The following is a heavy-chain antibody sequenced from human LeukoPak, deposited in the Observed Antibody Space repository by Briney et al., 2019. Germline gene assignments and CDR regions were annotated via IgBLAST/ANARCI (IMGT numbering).Heavy chain of an antibody. J-gene: IGHJ4*02. Sequence: ASVKVSCKASGYTFTTYGISWVRQAPGQGLERMGWISGYNGNTNYAQKFQGRVTMTEDTSTDTAYMELSSLRSEDTAVYYCATSDGAVGYYFDYWGQGTLVTVSS. V-gene: IGHV1-18*01. CDR3: ATSDGAVGYYFDY. CDR2: ISGYNGNT. D-gene: IGHD3-16*01. CDR1: GYTFTTYG.